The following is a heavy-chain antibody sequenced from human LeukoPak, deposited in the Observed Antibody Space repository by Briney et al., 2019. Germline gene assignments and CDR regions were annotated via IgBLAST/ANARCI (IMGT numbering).Heavy chain of an antibody. CDR3: ARDQWLVLSY. CDR2: IYHDGGA. J-gene: IGHJ4*02. V-gene: IGHV4-59*12. CDR1: GGSISPYY. Sequence: SETLSLTCTVSGGSISPYYWSWIRQPPGKGLEWIGEIYHDGGANCNPSLKSRVTISVDKSKNQFSLKLNSVTAADTAVYYCARDQWLVLSYWGQGALVTVSS. D-gene: IGHD6-19*01.